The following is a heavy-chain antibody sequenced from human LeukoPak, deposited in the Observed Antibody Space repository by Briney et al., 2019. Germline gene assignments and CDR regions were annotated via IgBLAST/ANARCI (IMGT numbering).Heavy chain of an antibody. Sequence: GASVKVSCKTSGYTFTAYYIHWVRQAPGKGLEWMGRVDPEDGETIYAEKFQGRVTINADTSTDTTYMELSSLRSEDTAVYYCATGENGYNENWFDPWGQGTLVTVSS. CDR2: VDPEDGET. CDR1: GYTFTAYY. J-gene: IGHJ5*02. V-gene: IGHV1-69-2*01. D-gene: IGHD5-24*01. CDR3: ATGENGYNENWFDP.